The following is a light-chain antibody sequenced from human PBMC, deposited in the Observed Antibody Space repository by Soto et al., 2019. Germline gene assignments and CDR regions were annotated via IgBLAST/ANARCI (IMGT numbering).Light chain of an antibody. CDR3: SSYTV. Sequence: QSVLTQPASVSGSPGQSITISCTGTSSDVGGYNYVSWYQQHPGKAPKLMIYEVSNRPSGVSNRFSGSKSGNTASLTISGLQAEDEADYYCSSYTVFGGGTKLIVL. CDR1: SSDVGGYNY. CDR2: EVS. V-gene: IGLV2-14*01. J-gene: IGLJ2*01.